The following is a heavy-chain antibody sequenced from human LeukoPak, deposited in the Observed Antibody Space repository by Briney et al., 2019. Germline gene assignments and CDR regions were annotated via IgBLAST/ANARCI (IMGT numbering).Heavy chain of an antibody. CDR3: AKLTAYYYDSSGSIPDY. CDR1: GFTFSSYA. V-gene: IGHV3-23*01. Sequence: GGSLRLSCAASGFTFSSYAMSWVRQAPGKGLEWVSAISGSGGSTYYADSVRGRFAISRDNSKHTLYLQMISLRAEDTAVYYCAKLTAYYYDSSGSIPDYWGQGTLVTVSS. D-gene: IGHD3-22*01. CDR2: ISGSGGST. J-gene: IGHJ4*02.